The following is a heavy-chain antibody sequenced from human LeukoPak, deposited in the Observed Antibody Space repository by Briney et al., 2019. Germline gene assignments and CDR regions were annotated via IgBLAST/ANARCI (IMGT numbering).Heavy chain of an antibody. D-gene: IGHD3-16*02. V-gene: IGHV6-1*01. Sequence: SQTLSLTCAISGDSVSSNSAAWNWIRQSPSRGLEWLGRTYYRSKWYNDYAVSVKSRITINPDTSKNQFSLQLNSVTPEDTAVYYCARQAERLRRYDYVWGSYRSLYYFDYWGQGTLVTVSS. J-gene: IGHJ4*02. CDR1: GDSVSSNSAA. CDR2: TYYRSKWYN. CDR3: ARQAERLRRYDYVWGSYRSLYYFDY.